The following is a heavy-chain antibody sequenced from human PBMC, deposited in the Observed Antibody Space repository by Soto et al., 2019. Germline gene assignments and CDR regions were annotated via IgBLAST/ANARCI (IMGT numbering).Heavy chain of an antibody. CDR3: ATWVQVPAPMTYKDYYYYYMDV. D-gene: IGHD2-2*01. Sequence: ASVKVSCKVSGYTLTELSMHWVRQAPGKGLEWMGGFDPEDGETIYAQKFQGRVTMTEDTSTDTAYMELSSLRSEDTAVYYCATWVQVPAPMTYKDYYYYYMDVWGKGTTVTVSS. CDR2: FDPEDGET. CDR1: GYTLTELS. J-gene: IGHJ6*03. V-gene: IGHV1-24*01.